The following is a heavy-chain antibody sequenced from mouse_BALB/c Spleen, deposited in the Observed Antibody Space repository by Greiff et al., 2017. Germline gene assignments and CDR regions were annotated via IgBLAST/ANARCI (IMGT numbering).Heavy chain of an antibody. CDR3: ARGYGNSWFAY. V-gene: IGHV7-1*02. J-gene: IGHJ3*01. CDR1: GFTFSDFY. Sequence: EVMLVESGGGLVQPGGSLRLSCATSGFTFSDFYMEWVRQPPGNRLEWIAASRNKANDYTTEYSASVKGRFIVSRDTSQSILYLQMNALRAEDTAIYYCARGYGNSWFAYWGQGTLVTVSA. D-gene: IGHD2-10*02. CDR2: SRNKANDYTT.